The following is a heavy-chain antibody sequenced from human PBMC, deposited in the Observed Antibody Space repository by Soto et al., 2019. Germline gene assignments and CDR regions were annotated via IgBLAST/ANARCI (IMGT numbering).Heavy chain of an antibody. J-gene: IGHJ6*02. Sequence: GGSLGLSCAASGFTFSSYAMHWFRQPPGKGLEWVAVISYDGSNKYCADSVKGRFTISRDNSKNTLYLQMNSLRAEDTAVYYCARDQRELNYYYYGMDVWGQGTTVTVSS. CDR3: ARDQRELNYYYYGMDV. CDR1: GFTFSSYA. CDR2: ISYDGSNK. D-gene: IGHD6-25*01. V-gene: IGHV3-30-3*01.